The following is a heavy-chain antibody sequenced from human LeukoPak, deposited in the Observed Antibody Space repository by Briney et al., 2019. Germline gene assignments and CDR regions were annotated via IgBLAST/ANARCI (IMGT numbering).Heavy chain of an antibody. Sequence: GASVKVSCKASGGTFSSYAISWVRQAPGQGLEWMGGIIPIFGTANYAQKFQGRVTITADESTSTAYMELSSLRSEDTAVYYCARAGIDPTMQTFDIWGQGTMVTVSS. D-gene: IGHD2-21*01. J-gene: IGHJ3*02. CDR3: ARAGIDPTMQTFDI. CDR2: IIPIFGTA. V-gene: IGHV1-69*13. CDR1: GGTFSSYA.